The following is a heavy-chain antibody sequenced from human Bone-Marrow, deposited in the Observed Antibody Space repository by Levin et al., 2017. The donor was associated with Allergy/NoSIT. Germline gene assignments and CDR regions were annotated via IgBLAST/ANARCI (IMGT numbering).Heavy chain of an antibody. V-gene: IGHV1-3*01. CDR3: ARGGSSSSGWYLDYYYGMDV. D-gene: IGHD6-19*01. CDR2: INAGNGNT. J-gene: IGHJ6*02. Sequence: EASVKVSCKASGYTFTSYAMHWVRQAPGQRLEWMGWINAGNGNTKYSQKFQGRVTITRDTSASTAYMELSSLRSEDTAVYYCARGGSSSSGWYLDYYYGMDVWGQGTTVTVSS. CDR1: GYTFTSYA.